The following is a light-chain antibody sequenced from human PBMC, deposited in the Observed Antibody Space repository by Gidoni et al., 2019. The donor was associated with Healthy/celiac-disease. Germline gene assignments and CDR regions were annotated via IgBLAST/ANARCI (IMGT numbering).Light chain of an antibody. CDR2: KAS. V-gene: IGKV1-5*03. CDR3: QQYNSYSQYT. CDR1: QRISSW. J-gene: IGKJ2*01. Sequence: IQTTQSPSTLSASVGDRVTITCRASQRISSWLAWYQQKPGKAPKLLIYKASSLESGVPSRFSGSGSGTEFTLTISSLQPDDFATYYCQQYNSYSQYTFGQGTKLEIK.